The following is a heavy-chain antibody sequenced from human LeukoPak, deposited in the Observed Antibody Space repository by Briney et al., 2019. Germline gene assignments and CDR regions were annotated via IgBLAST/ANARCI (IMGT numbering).Heavy chain of an antibody. CDR1: GYTFTNYG. Sequence: ASVTVSCEASGYTFTNYGISWVRQAPGQGLEWMGWISAYNGNTKYASKLQGRVTMTKDTSTTTAYMELRSLKSDDTAVYYCSRDGHRRYYYDSGSYPSGDYWAQGTLVTVSS. J-gene: IGHJ4*02. CDR3: SRDGHRRYYYDSGSYPSGDY. V-gene: IGHV1-18*01. CDR2: ISAYNGNT. D-gene: IGHD3-10*01.